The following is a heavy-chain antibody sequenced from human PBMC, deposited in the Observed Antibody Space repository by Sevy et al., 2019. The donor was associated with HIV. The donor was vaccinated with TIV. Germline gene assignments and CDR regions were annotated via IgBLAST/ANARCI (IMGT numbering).Heavy chain of an antibody. CDR1: GFTFSSYA. Sequence: GGSLRLSCAASGFTFSSYAMSWVRQAPGKGLEWVSAISGSGGSTYYADSVKGRFTISRDNSKNTLYLQMNSLRAEDTAVYYCAKARYLRAPGYYYYYMDVWGKGTTVTVSS. CDR2: ISGSGGST. J-gene: IGHJ6*03. CDR3: AKARYLRAPGYYYYYMDV. D-gene: IGHD3-9*01. V-gene: IGHV3-23*01.